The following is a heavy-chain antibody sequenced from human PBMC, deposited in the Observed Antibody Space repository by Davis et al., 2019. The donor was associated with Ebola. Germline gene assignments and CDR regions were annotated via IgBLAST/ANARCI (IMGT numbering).Heavy chain of an antibody. V-gene: IGHV3-74*01. CDR2: INSDGSST. D-gene: IGHD3-10*01. CDR1: GFTFSSYW. J-gene: IGHJ5*02. CDR3: AKDNEFGDYSYFRS. Sequence: GESLKISCAASGFTFSSYWMHWVRQAPGKGLVWVSRINSDGSSTSYADSVKGRFTISRDNSKNTLYLQMTSLRAEDTATYYCAKDNEFGDYSYFRSWGQGTLVTVSS.